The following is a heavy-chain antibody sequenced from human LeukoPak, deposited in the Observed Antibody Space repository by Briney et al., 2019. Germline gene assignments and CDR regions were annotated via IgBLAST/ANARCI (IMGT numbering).Heavy chain of an antibody. J-gene: IGHJ6*03. Sequence: PSETLSLTCTVSGGSISSSSYYWGWIRQPPGKGLEWTGSIYYSGSTYYNPSLKSRVTISVDTSKNQFSLKLSSVTAADTAVYYCARAMNYYYYMDVWGKGTTVTVSS. D-gene: IGHD3-22*01. CDR1: GGSISSSSYY. V-gene: IGHV4-39*07. CDR2: IYYSGST. CDR3: ARAMNYYYYMDV.